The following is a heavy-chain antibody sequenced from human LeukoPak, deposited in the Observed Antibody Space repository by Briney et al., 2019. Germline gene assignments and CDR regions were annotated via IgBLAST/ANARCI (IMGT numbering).Heavy chain of an antibody. CDR3: ARHPFSPLHGFSDY. V-gene: IGHV4-39*01. CDR2: IYYSGST. CDR1: GGSISSSSYY. D-gene: IGHD2-2*03. Sequence: SETLSLTCTVSGGSISSSSYYWGWIRQPPGKGLEWFGSIYYSGSTYYNPSLKSRVTISVDTSKNQFSLKLSSVTAADTAVYYCARHPFSPLHGFSDYWGQGTLVTVSS. J-gene: IGHJ4*02.